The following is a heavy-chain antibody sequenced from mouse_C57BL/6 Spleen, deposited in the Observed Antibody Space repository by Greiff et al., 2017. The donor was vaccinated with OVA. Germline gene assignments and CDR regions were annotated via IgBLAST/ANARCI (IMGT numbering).Heavy chain of an antibody. Sequence: DVKVEESGGGLVKPGGSLKLSCAASGFTFSSYAMSWVRQTPEKRLEWVATISDGGSYTYYPDNVKGRFTISRDNAKNNLYLQMSHLKSEDTAMYYCAREGGSRGFAYWGQGTLVTVSA. CDR3: AREGGSRGFAY. CDR1: GFTFSSYA. CDR2: ISDGGSYT. V-gene: IGHV5-4*01. J-gene: IGHJ3*01. D-gene: IGHD1-1*01.